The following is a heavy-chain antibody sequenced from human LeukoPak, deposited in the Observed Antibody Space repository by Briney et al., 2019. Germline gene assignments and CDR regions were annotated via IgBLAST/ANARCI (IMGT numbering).Heavy chain of an antibody. D-gene: IGHD6-13*01. Sequence: PGGSLRLSCAASGFTLRSYWMSWVRQAPGRGLEWVANIKQDGSEKYYVDSVKGRFTISRDNAKNSLDLQMNSLRAEDTAVYYCARDVGHGTWYGAEYFQHWGQGTLVTVSS. CDR3: ARDVGHGTWYGAEYFQH. J-gene: IGHJ1*01. V-gene: IGHV3-7*04. CDR2: IKQDGSEK. CDR1: GFTLRSYW.